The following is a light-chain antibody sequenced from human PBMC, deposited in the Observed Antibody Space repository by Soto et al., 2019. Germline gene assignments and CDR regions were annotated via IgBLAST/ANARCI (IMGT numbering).Light chain of an antibody. CDR2: DIN. V-gene: IGLV2-14*01. CDR1: SSDVGNYIF. Sequence: QSVLAQPASVSGSPGQSITISCTGTSSDVGNYIFVSWYRQHPGKAPKLMIYDINNRPSGVSNRFSGSKSGNTASLTISGLHAEDEADYYCVSYTTSASYVFGTGTKGTVL. CDR3: VSYTTSASYV. J-gene: IGLJ1*01.